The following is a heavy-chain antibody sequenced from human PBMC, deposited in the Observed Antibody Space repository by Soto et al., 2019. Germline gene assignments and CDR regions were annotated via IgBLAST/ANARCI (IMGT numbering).Heavy chain of an antibody. CDR3: ARLRGCTNGVFYIGDYYYGMDV. V-gene: IGHV4-30-2*01. CDR2: IYHSGST. J-gene: IGHJ6*02. CDR1: GGSISSGGYS. D-gene: IGHD2-8*01. Sequence: PSETLSLTCAVSGGSISSGGYSWSWIRQPPGKGLEWIGYIYHSGSTYYNPSLKSRVTISVDRSKNQFSLKRSSVTAADTAVYYCARLRGCTNGVFYIGDYYYGMDVWGQGTKVT.